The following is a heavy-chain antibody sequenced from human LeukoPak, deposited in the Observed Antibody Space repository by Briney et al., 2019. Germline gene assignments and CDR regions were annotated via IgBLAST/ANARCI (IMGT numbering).Heavy chain of an antibody. D-gene: IGHD4-17*01. CDR2: ISSSRSTI. Sequence: GGSLRLSCAASGFTFSTYAMNWVRQAPGKGLEWVSYISSSRSTIYYADSVKGRFTISRDNAKNSLYLQMNSLRAEDTAVYYCARVYVTTTYYYYYYMDVWGKGTTVTVSS. CDR1: GFTFSTYA. V-gene: IGHV3-48*04. CDR3: ARVYVTTTYYYYYYMDV. J-gene: IGHJ6*03.